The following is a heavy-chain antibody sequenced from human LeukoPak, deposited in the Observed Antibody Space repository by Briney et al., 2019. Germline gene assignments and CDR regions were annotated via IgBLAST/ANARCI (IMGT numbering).Heavy chain of an antibody. CDR1: GFTFSSYS. CDR2: ISSSSSYI. CDR3: ARDNKEDSSGFLYYYGMDV. J-gene: IGHJ6*02. V-gene: IGHV3-21*01. D-gene: IGHD6-19*01. Sequence: GGSLRLSCAASGFTFSSYSMNWVRQAPGKGLEWVSSISSSSSYIYYADSVKGRFTISRDNAKNSLYLQMNSLRAEDTAVYYCARDNKEDSSGFLYYYGMDVWGQGTTVTVSS.